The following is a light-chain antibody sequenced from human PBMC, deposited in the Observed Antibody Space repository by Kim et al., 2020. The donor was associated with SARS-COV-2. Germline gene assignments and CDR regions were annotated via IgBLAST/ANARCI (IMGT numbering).Light chain of an antibody. Sequence: DVVMTQSPLSLSVTLGQPASISCRSSQGLVHGDGNTYLNWFQQRPGQSPRRLIYKISNRDSGVPDRFSGSGSGTDFTLKISRVEADDVGVYYCMQGTHWPTYTFGQGTKLEI. CDR1: QGLVHGDGNTY. CDR3: MQGTHWPTYT. CDR2: KIS. J-gene: IGKJ2*01. V-gene: IGKV2-30*02.